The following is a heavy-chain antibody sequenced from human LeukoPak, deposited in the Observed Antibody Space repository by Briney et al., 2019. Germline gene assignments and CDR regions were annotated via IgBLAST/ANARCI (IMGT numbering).Heavy chain of an antibody. CDR3: ARDTGSIFYYYYMDV. Sequence: PGGSLRLSCAASGFTFSSYSMNWVRQAPGKGLEWVSSISSSSSYIYYADSVKGRFTISRDNAKNSLYLQMNSLRAEDTAVYYCARDTGSIFYYYYMDVWGKGTTVTISS. J-gene: IGHJ6*03. CDR2: ISSSSSYI. CDR1: GFTFSSYS. D-gene: IGHD2-21*01. V-gene: IGHV3-21*01.